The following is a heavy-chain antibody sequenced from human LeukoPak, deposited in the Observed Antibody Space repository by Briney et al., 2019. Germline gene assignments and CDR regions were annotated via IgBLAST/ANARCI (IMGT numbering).Heavy chain of an antibody. Sequence: GGSLRLSCAASGFAVSSNYMSWVRQAPGKGLEWVSVIYSGGSTYYADSVKGRFTISRDNSKNTLYLQMNSLRAEDTAVYYCARERSMVRGVIVYYYGMDVWGQGTTVTVSS. CDR2: IYSGGST. J-gene: IGHJ6*02. D-gene: IGHD3-10*01. CDR1: GFAVSSNY. CDR3: ARERSMVRGVIVYYYGMDV. V-gene: IGHV3-66*01.